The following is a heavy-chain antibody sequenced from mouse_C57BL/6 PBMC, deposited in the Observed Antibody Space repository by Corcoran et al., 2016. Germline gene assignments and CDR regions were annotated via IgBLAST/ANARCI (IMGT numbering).Heavy chain of an antibody. J-gene: IGHJ4*01. CDR1: GYTFTDYY. CDR3: LTGTGAMDY. V-gene: IGHV1-75*01. CDR2: IFPGSGST. D-gene: IGHD4-1*01. Sequence: QVQLQQSGPELVKPGASVKISYKASGYTFTDYYINWVRQRHGQGLEWIGWIFPGSGSTYYNEKFKGKATLTVDTTSSTAYMLLSSLTSEDSAVYFSLTGTGAMDYWGQGTSVTVSS.